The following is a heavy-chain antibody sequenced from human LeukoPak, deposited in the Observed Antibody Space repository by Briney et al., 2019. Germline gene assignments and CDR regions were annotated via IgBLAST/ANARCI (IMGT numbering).Heavy chain of an antibody. J-gene: IGHJ4*02. V-gene: IGHV3-21*01. CDR2: ISSSSSYI. CDR3: AREGEQRGYSGYIDY. Sequence: GGSLRLSCAASGFTFSSYSMNSVRQAPGKGLEWVSSISSSSSYIYYADSVKGRFAISRDNAKNSLYLQMNSLRAEDTAVYYCAREGEQRGYSGYIDYWGQGTLVTVSS. CDR1: GFTFSSYS. D-gene: IGHD5-12*01.